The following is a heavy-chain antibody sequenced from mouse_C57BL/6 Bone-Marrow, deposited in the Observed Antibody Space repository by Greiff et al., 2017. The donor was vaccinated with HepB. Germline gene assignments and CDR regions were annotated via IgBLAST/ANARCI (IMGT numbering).Heavy chain of an antibody. V-gene: IGHV5-4*01. Sequence: EVKVEESGGGLVKPGGSLKLSCAASGFTFSSYAMSWVRQTPEKRLEWVATISDGGSYTYYPDNVKGRFTISRDNAKNNLYLQMSHLKSEDTAMYYCARDSLGRFAYWGQGTLVTVSA. CDR3: ARDSLGRFAY. CDR2: ISDGGSYT. CDR1: GFTFSSYA. J-gene: IGHJ3*01. D-gene: IGHD4-1*01.